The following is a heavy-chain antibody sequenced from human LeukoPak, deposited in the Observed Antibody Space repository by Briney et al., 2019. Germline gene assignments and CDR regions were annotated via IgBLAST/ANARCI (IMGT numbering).Heavy chain of an antibody. V-gene: IGHV3-23*01. CDR1: GFTFSSYD. CDR3: AKRGGTESFYYYYYMDV. D-gene: IGHD2-15*01. Sequence: GGSLRLSCAASGFTFSSYDMTWVRQTPGKGLEWVSLISRSGGTTYYADSVRGRFTISRDNSKNTLYLQMNSLRAEDTAEYYCAKRGGTESFYYYYYMDVWGKGTTVTVSS. J-gene: IGHJ6*03. CDR2: ISRSGGTT.